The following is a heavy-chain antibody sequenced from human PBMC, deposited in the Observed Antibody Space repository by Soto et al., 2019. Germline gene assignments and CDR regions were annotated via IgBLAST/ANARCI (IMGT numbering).Heavy chain of an antibody. CDR1: GFTFSSYG. J-gene: IGHJ6*02. CDR3: ARDVGGSSSFYYYYYGMDV. V-gene: IGHV3-33*01. CDR2: IWYDGSNK. D-gene: IGHD6-13*01. Sequence: HPGGSLRLSCAASGFTFSSYGMHWVRQAPGKGLEWVAVIWYDGSNKYYADSVKGRFTISRDNSKNTLYLQMSSLRAEDTAVYYCARDVGGSSSFYYYYYGMDVWGQGTTVTVSS.